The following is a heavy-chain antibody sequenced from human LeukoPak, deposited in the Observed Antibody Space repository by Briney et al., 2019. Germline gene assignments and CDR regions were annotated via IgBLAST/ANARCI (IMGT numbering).Heavy chain of an antibody. CDR1: GFTFSSYG. CDR3: AKVGGIGLYFHYLDY. Sequence: GGSLRLSCAASGFTFSSYGMHWVRQAPGKGLEWVAFIRYDGSNKYYADSVKGRFTISRDNSKNTLYLQMNSLRAEDTAVYYCAKVGGIGLYFHYLDYWGQGTLVTVSS. J-gene: IGHJ4*02. V-gene: IGHV3-30*02. CDR2: IRYDGSNK. D-gene: IGHD1-26*01.